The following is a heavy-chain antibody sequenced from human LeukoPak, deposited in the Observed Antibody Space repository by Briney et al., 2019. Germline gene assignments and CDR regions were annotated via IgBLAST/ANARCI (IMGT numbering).Heavy chain of an antibody. Sequence: GGSLRLSCAASGFTFSSYGMHWVRQAPGKGLEWVAVIWYDGSNKYYADSVKGRFTISRDNSKNTLYLQMDSLRVEDTAVYYCARDHCSSTSCYSLDYYHYYGLDVWGQGTTVTVSS. J-gene: IGHJ6*02. D-gene: IGHD2-2*01. CDR1: GFTFSSYG. CDR3: ARDHCSSTSCYSLDYYHYYGLDV. CDR2: IWYDGSNK. V-gene: IGHV3-33*01.